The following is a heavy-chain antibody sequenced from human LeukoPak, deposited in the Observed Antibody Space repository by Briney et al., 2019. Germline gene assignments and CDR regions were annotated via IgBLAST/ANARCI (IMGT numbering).Heavy chain of an antibody. CDR1: GFTFSSYS. CDR2: ISSSSSYI. V-gene: IGHV3-21*01. Sequence: PGGSLRLSCAASGFTFSSYSMNWVRQAPGKGLEWVSSISSSSSYIYYADSVKGRFTISRDNAKNSLYLQMNSLRAEDTAVYYCASETIVVVVAATVHYMDVWGKGTTVTVSS. CDR3: ASETIVVVVAATVHYMDV. D-gene: IGHD2-15*01. J-gene: IGHJ6*03.